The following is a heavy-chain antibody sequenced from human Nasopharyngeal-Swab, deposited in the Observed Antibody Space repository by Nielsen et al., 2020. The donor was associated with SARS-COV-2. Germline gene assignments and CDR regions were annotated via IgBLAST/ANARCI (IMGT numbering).Heavy chain of an antibody. D-gene: IGHD2-15*01. V-gene: IGHV3-73*01. CDR1: GFTFSDSA. CDR3: TRCGGSCYSGRDY. Sequence: GGSLRLSCAAFGFTFSDSAIHWVRQASGEGLEWVARIRSKGNNYATAYSASVKGRFIIFRDDPTNTAYLQMNSLKTEDTAMYYCTRCGGSCYSGRDYWGQGTLVTVSS. J-gene: IGHJ4*02. CDR2: IRSKGNNYAT.